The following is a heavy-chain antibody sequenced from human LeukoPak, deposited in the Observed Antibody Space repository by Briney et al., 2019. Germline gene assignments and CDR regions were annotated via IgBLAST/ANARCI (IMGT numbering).Heavy chain of an antibody. V-gene: IGHV1-18*01. CDR2: ISAYNGNT. J-gene: IGHJ6*02. CDR1: GYTFTSYG. D-gene: IGHD1-14*01. Sequence: ASVKVSCKAPGYTFTSYGISWVRQAPGQGLEWMGWISAYNGNTNYAQKLQGRVTMTTDTSTSTAYMELRSLRSDDTAVYYCARVGSRIDYYGMDVWGQGTTVTVSS. CDR3: ARVGSRIDYYGMDV.